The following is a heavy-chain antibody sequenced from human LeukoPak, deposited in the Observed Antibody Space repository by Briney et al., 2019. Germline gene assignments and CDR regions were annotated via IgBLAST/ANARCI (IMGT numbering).Heavy chain of an antibody. V-gene: IGHV3-64*04. CDR2: ISSNGGST. D-gene: IGHD2-2*01. J-gene: IGHJ5*01. CDR1: GFTFSRYA. CDR3: ARDLVVVPAAMLDS. Sequence: GGSLRLSCSASGFTFSRYAMHWVRQAPGKGLEYVSAISSNGGSTYYADSVKGRFTISRDNSKNTLYVQMNSLRAEDTAVYYCARDLVVVPAAMLDSWGQGTLVTVSS.